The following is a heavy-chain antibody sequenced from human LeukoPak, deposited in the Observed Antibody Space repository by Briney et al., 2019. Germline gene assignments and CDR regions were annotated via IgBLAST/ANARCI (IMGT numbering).Heavy chain of an antibody. J-gene: IGHJ4*02. Sequence: PSETLSLTCTVSGGSMSTYYWTWIRQPPGKGLEWIGFIYYTGSTNYNPSLKSRVTISVDTSKNQFSLRLSSVTAADTAVYYCAGMRITTPTVRTLDYWGQGTLVTVSS. CDR2: IYYTGST. CDR1: GGSMSTYY. D-gene: IGHD1-14*01. CDR3: AGMRITTPTVRTLDY. V-gene: IGHV4-59*01.